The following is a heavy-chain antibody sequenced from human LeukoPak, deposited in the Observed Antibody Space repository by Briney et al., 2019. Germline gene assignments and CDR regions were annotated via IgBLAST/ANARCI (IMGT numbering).Heavy chain of an antibody. CDR3: AKDLVAYGSGSLIDFDY. J-gene: IGHJ4*02. D-gene: IGHD3-10*01. V-gene: IGHV3-43D*03. Sequence: HAGGSLRLSCAASGFTFDDYAMHWVRQAPGKGLEWVSLISWDGGSTYYADSVKGRFTISRDNSKNSLYLQMNSLRAEDTALYYCAKDLVAYGSGSLIDFDYWGQGTLVTVSS. CDR1: GFTFDDYA. CDR2: ISWDGGST.